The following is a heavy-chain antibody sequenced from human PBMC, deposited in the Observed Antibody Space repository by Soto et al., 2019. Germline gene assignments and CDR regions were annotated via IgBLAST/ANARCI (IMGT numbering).Heavy chain of an antibody. CDR1: GGTFSTYT. CDR3: ARSQDSSGYWNSCFDP. D-gene: IGHD3-22*01. Sequence: QVQLVQSGAEVKKPGSSVKVSCKSSGGTFSTYTLAWVRQAPGQRLEWVGGIIPIFGTANYPQKFKGRVTITADESTSTAYMELSSLRSEDTAVYYCARSQDSSGYWNSCFDPWGQGTLVTVSS. CDR2: IIPIFGTA. J-gene: IGHJ5*02. V-gene: IGHV1-69*01.